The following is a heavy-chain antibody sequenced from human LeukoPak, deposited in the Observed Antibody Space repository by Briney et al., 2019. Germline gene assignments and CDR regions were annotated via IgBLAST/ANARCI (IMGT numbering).Heavy chain of an antibody. J-gene: IGHJ3*01. CDR1: EYSFTNYW. Sequence: GESLKISCTGSEYSFTNYWISWVRQMPGKGMEWRGRIDPSDSYTDYSPSFQGHVTISTDKSISTAYLHWSSLKASDTAMYYCARQGVASSGQFLAFDVWGQGTMVTVSS. CDR3: ARQGVASSGQFLAFDV. D-gene: IGHD6-13*01. CDR2: IDPSDSYT. V-gene: IGHV5-10-1*01.